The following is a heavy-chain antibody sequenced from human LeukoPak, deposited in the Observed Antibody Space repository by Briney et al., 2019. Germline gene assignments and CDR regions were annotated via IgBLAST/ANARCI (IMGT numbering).Heavy chain of an antibody. D-gene: IGHD2-2*01. J-gene: IGHJ6*02. CDR1: GFTVSSNY. CDR2: IYSGGST. V-gene: IGHV3-66*01. Sequence: PGGSLRLSCAASGFTVSSNYMSWVRQAPGKGLEWVSVIYSGGSTYYADSVKGRFTISRDNSKNTLYLQMNSLRAEDTAVYCCASRSTRNYYYYGMDVWGQGTTVTVSS. CDR3: ASRSTRNYYYYGMDV.